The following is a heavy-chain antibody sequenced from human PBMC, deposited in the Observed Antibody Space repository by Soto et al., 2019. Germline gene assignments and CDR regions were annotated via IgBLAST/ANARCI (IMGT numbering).Heavy chain of an antibody. CDR1: GYTFTSYY. J-gene: IGHJ4*02. D-gene: IGHD6-19*01. Sequence: ASVKVSCKASGYTFTSYYMHWVRQAPGQGLEWMGIINPSDRTTYYAQKFQGRVTMTSDTSTSTVYMELSSLRSEDTAVYYCARVNARGWSLDPARGQGTLVTVSS. CDR2: INPSDRTT. V-gene: IGHV1-46*03. CDR3: ARVNARGWSLDPA.